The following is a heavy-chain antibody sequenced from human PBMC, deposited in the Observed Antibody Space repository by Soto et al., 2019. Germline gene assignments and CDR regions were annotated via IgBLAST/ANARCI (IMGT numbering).Heavy chain of an antibody. Sequence: SETLSLTCTVSGGSLSRYYWSWIRRPPGKGLEWIGYISYSGNTNYNPSLESRVTISVDTSKNRFSLKLTSVTAADTAVYYCARAAGSYSSPDYYYGMDVWGQGTTVTVSS. CDR1: GGSLSRYY. J-gene: IGHJ6*02. CDR3: ARAAGSYSSPDYYYGMDV. D-gene: IGHD3-10*01. CDR2: ISYSGNT. V-gene: IGHV4-59*01.